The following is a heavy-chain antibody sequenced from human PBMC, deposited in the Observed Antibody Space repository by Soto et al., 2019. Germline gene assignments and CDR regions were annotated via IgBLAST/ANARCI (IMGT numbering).Heavy chain of an antibody. V-gene: IGHV3-30-3*01. Sequence: GGSLRLPCAASGFPFRSYAMHWVRQAPGKGLEWGALISYDGSDKDYADSVKGRFTISRDNSRNTLFLQMNSLRAEDTAVYYCARDYYKYYDSSAYYRAPVYWGQGTLVTVS. J-gene: IGHJ4*02. CDR2: ISYDGSDK. D-gene: IGHD3-22*01. CDR3: ARDYYKYYDSSAYYRAPVY. CDR1: GFPFRSYA.